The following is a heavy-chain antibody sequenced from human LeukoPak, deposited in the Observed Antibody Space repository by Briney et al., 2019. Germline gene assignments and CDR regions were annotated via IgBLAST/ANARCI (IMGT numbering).Heavy chain of an antibody. CDR2: IKQDGNEK. J-gene: IGHJ4*02. D-gene: IGHD6-19*01. CDR3: AKKGYSYGWRDSYYFDY. CDR1: GFTFTTYW. Sequence: GGSLRLSCAASGFTFTTYWMSWVRQAPGKGLEWVANIKQDGNEKYYVDSVKGRFTISRDNAKNSLYLQMNSLRAEDTAVYFCAKKGYSYGWRDSYYFDYWGQGTLVTVSS. V-gene: IGHV3-7*01.